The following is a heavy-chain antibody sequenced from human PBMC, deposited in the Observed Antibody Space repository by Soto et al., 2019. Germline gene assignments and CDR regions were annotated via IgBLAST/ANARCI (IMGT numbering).Heavy chain of an antibody. CDR3: AKRTTGGPHYFDY. CDR1: GFTFSTYP. CDR2: IGSGGST. D-gene: IGHD1-1*01. V-gene: IGHV3-23*01. Sequence: EVQLLESGGGLVQPGGSLRLSCAASGFTFSTYPMGWVRQAPGKGLEWVSTIGSGGSTYYADSVKGRFSISRDNSRSTLYLQMNSLRADDTAVYYCAKRTTGGPHYFDYWGQGNLVTVSS. J-gene: IGHJ4*02.